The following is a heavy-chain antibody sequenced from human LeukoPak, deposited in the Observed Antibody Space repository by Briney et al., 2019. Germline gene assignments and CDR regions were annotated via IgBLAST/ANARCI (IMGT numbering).Heavy chain of an antibody. D-gene: IGHD6-19*01. Sequence: GGSLRLSCAASGFTFSTYAMSWVRLAPGKGLEWVSAISGSGGSTYSADSVKGRFTISRDNSKNTLYLQMNSLKAEDTAVYYCAKTRGWPYYFDYWSQGTLVTVSS. CDR1: GFTFSTYA. V-gene: IGHV3-23*01. J-gene: IGHJ4*02. CDR2: ISGSGGST. CDR3: AKTRGWPYYFDY.